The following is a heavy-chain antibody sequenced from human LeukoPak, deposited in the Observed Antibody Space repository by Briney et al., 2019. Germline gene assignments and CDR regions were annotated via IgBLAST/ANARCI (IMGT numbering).Heavy chain of an antibody. V-gene: IGHV4-59*01. Sequence: SETLSLTCRVSGGSMNNYYWSWIRQPPGKRLEWIGYIYYTGNTNYNPFFRSRGTLAIDTSRNQFSLKLRSVTAADTAIYYCTKSPPGGDKWLFVESWGQGTLVTVSS. D-gene: IGHD5-12*01. J-gene: IGHJ5*02. CDR3: TKSPPGGDKWLFVES. CDR1: GGSMNNYY. CDR2: IYYTGNT.